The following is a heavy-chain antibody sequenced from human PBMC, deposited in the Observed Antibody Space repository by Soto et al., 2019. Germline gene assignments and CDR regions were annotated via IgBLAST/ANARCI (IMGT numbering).Heavy chain of an antibody. CDR2: IVVGSGNT. CDR1: GFTFTSSA. Sequence: SVKVSCKASGFTFTSSAVQGVRQARGQRLEWIGWIVVGSGNTNYAQKFQERVTITRDMSTSTAYMELSSLRSEDTAVYYCAAGTGDGGNLVWFDPWGQGTLVTVSS. J-gene: IGHJ5*02. D-gene: IGHD2-21*02. CDR3: AAGTGDGGNLVWFDP. V-gene: IGHV1-58*01.